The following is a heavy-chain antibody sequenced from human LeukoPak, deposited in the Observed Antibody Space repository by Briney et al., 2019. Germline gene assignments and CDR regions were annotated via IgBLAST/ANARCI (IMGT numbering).Heavy chain of an antibody. CDR1: GFTFSSYA. J-gene: IGHJ4*02. D-gene: IGHD2-2*01. CDR2: ISGSGGST. V-gene: IGHV3-23*01. Sequence: GGSLRLSCAASGFTFSSYAMSWVRQAPGKGLEWVSAISGSGGSTYYADSVKGRFTISRDNSKNTLYLQMNSLRAEDTAVYYCAKGRPCSSTSCYGSYFDYWGQGTLVTVSS. CDR3: AKGRPCSSTSCYGSYFDY.